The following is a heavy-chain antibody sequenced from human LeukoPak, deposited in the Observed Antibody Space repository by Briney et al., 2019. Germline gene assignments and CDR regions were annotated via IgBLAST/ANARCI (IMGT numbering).Heavy chain of an antibody. CDR3: ARSYGDYYYYYMDV. CDR1: GFTVSSNY. Sequence: GGSLRLSCGASGFTVSSNYMSWVRQAPGKGLEWVSVIYSGGSTYYADSVKGRFTISRDNSKNTLYLQMNSLRAEDTAVYYCARSYGDYYYYYMDVWGKGTTVTVSS. J-gene: IGHJ6*03. V-gene: IGHV3-53*01. CDR2: IYSGGST. D-gene: IGHD4-17*01.